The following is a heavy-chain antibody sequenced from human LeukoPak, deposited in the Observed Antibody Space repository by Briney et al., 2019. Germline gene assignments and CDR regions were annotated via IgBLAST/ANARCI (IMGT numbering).Heavy chain of an antibody. Sequence: GGSLRLSCAASGFNFSDYEMNWLRQAPGKGLEWLSYTSTGGRTVKYADSVEGRFTIPRDNARSSLYLQMTNLRVEDTAVYFCARGGTVTYYFDHWGQGILVAVSS. V-gene: IGHV3-48*03. CDR2: TSTGGRTV. J-gene: IGHJ4*02. D-gene: IGHD4-17*01. CDR3: ARGGTVTYYFDH. CDR1: GFNFSDYE.